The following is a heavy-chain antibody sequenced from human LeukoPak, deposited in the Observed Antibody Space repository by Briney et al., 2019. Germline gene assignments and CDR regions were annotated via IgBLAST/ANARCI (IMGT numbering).Heavy chain of an antibody. D-gene: IGHD6-6*01. CDR2: INPNSGGT. CDR3: ARGGRRGSSSYDY. J-gene: IGHJ4*02. V-gene: IGHV1-2*02. Sequence: ASVKVSCKASGYTFTNYYIHWVRQAPGQGLEWVGMINPNSGGTNYAQKFQGRVTMTRDTSISTAYMELSRLRSDDTAVYYCARGGRRGSSSYDYWGQGTLVTVSS. CDR1: GYTFTNYY.